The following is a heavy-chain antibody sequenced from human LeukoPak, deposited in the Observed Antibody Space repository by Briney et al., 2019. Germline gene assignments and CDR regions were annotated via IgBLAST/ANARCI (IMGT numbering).Heavy chain of an antibody. D-gene: IGHD3-10*01. V-gene: IGHV3-48*04. J-gene: IGHJ4*02. Sequence: GGSLRLSCAASGFTFSSYSMNWVRQAPGKGLEWVSYISSSSSTIYYADSVKGRFTISRDNAKNSLYLQMNSLRAEDTAVYYCATPLTMVRGVSDYWGQGTLVTVSS. CDR2: ISSSSSTI. CDR3: ATPLTMVRGVSDY. CDR1: GFTFSSYS.